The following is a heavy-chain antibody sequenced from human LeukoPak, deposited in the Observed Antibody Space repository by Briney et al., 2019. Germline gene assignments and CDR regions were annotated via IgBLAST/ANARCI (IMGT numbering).Heavy chain of an antibody. Sequence: PGGSLRLSCAASGFTFRTYSMSWVRQAPGKGLEWVSFISDNSYWIYYADSVEGRFIISRDNAKNSLYLQMNSLRAEDTAVYYCANHLACGSTSCPPFDDWGQGTLVTVSS. J-gene: IGHJ4*02. CDR1: GFTFRTYS. CDR2: ISDNSYWI. D-gene: IGHD2-2*01. V-gene: IGHV3-21*01. CDR3: ANHLACGSTSCPPFDD.